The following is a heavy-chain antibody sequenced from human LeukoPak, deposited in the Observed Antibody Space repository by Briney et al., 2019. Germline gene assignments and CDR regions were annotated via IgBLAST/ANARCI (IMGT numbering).Heavy chain of an antibody. CDR1: GFTXXXXA. CDR2: ISGNGDSA. J-gene: IGHJ4*02. D-gene: IGHD3-22*01. CDR3: PRKYDCSGYYDY. V-gene: IGHV3-23*01. Sequence: GGSLRLSCAASGFTXXXXAMSWVRQAPXXGXXXVSAISGNGDSAYYADSVKGRFTISRDNSNNTLYLQMDSLRAEDTAVYYCPRKYDCSGYYDYWGQGTLVTVSS.